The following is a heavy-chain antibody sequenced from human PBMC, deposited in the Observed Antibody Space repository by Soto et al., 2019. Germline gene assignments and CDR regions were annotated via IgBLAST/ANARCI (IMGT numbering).Heavy chain of an antibody. J-gene: IGHJ6*02. CDR2: IWYDGSNK. Sequence: GGSLRLSCAASGFTFSSYGMHWVRQAPGKGLERVAVIWYDGSNKYYADSVKGRFTISRDNSKNTLYLQMNSLRAEDTAVYYCARDGIRGNSRLYGMDVSGPGTTVTVSS. CDR1: GFTFSSYG. D-gene: IGHD6-13*01. V-gene: IGHV3-33*01. CDR3: ARDGIRGNSRLYGMDV.